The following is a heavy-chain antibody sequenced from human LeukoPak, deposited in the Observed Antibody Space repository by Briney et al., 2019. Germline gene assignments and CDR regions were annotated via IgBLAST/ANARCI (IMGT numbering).Heavy chain of an antibody. CDR1: GGSISSYY. V-gene: IGHV4-4*07. J-gene: IGHJ6*03. D-gene: IGHD6-6*01. CDR2: IYTSGST. CDR3: ASSSDYYYYMDV. Sequence: SETLSLTCTVSGGSISSYYWSWIRQPAGKGLEWIGCIYTSGSTNYNPSLKSRVTMSVDTSKNQFSLKLSSVTAADTAVYYCASSSDYYYYMDVWGKGTTVTVSS.